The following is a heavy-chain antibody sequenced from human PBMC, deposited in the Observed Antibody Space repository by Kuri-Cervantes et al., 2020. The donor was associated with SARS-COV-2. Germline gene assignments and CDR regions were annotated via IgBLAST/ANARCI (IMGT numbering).Heavy chain of an antibody. J-gene: IGHJ6*02. D-gene: IGHD6-13*01. V-gene: IGHV3-33*03. CDR2: RWYDGSNK. Sequence: GESLKISCAASGVTFSSYGMHWGRQAPGKGLVWVAVRWYDGSNKYYADTGEGRFNISRDKSKNTLYLQMTSLRAEETAVYYCSKDRGGEAAGNGGYYYYYGMDVWGQGTTVTVSS. CDR3: SKDRGGEAAGNGGYYYYYGMDV. CDR1: GVTFSSYG.